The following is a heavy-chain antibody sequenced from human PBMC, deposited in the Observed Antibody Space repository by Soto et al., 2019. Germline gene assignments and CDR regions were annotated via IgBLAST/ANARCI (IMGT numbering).Heavy chain of an antibody. CDR3: AKDQEQWLEHHYYYGMDV. CDR1: GLIFSKYW. Sequence: PGGSLRLSCAASGLIFSKYWMHWIRQAPGKGLVWVARINGDGSSTAYADSVKGRFTISRDNSKNTLYLQMNSLRAEDTAVYYCAKDQEQWLEHHYYYGMDVWGQGTTVTVSS. V-gene: IGHV3-74*01. J-gene: IGHJ6*02. D-gene: IGHD6-19*01. CDR2: INGDGSST.